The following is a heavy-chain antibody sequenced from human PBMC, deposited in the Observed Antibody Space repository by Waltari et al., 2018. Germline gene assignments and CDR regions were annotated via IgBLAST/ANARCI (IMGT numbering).Heavy chain of an antibody. J-gene: IGHJ4*02. D-gene: IGHD5-18*01. CDR3: ARHDSYSYGLLFVF. Sequence: EVQRVPAGAEVKNAGESLESFCNGSGCSLTSSWLGWVRQMPGKGLEWMGIIYPGDSDTRYSPSFQGQVTISAYKSISTAYLQWSSLKASDTAMYYCARHDSYSYGLLFVFWGQGTLVTVSS. CDR2: IYPGDSDT. CDR1: GCSLTSSW. V-gene: IGHV5-51*01.